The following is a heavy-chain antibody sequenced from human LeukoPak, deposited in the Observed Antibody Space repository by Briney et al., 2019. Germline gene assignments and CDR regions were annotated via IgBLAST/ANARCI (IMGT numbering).Heavy chain of an antibody. CDR1: GDTFSVYY. V-gene: IGHV1-2*02. D-gene: IGHD1-26*01. CDR2: IYPNSGGT. CDR3: ARPSGSTGGYYYYMDV. J-gene: IGHJ6*03. Sequence: GASVKVSCKASGDTFSVYYMHWVRQAPGQGLEWMGWIYPNSGGTNYAQKFQGRVTMTRDTSISTAYMELSRLRSDDTAVYYCARPSGSTGGYYYYMDVWGKGTTVIVSS.